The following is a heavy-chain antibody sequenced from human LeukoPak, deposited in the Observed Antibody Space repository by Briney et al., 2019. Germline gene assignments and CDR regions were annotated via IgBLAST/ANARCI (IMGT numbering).Heavy chain of an antibody. CDR2: IWYGGSNK. CDR3: ARDNIAAVAFDI. D-gene: IGHD6-25*01. Sequence: PGRSLRLSCAASGFTFSSFGMHWVRQAPGKGLEWVAVIWYGGSNKYYADSVKGRFTISRDNSKNTLYLQMNSLRAEDTAVYYCARDNIAAVAFDIWGQGTMVTVSS. J-gene: IGHJ3*02. CDR1: GFTFSSFG. V-gene: IGHV3-33*01.